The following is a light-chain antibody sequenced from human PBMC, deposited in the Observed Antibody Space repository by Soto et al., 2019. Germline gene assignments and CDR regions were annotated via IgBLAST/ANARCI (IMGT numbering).Light chain of an antibody. CDR2: EVT. V-gene: IGLV2-8*01. CDR3: SSDAGNYNYV. CDR1: SSDVGGYDH. Sequence: QSLLTQPPSASLSPGQSVTIPCTGTSSDVGGYDHVSWYQQHPGKAPKLMIYEVTKRPAGVPDRFSGSKSGNTASLTVSGLQAEDEADYYCSSDAGNYNYVFGTGTKVTVL. J-gene: IGLJ1*01.